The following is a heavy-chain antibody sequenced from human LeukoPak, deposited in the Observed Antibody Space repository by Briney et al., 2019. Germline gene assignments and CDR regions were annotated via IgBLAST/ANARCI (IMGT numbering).Heavy chain of an antibody. CDR2: IYYSGST. D-gene: IGHD2-15*01. V-gene: IGHV4-31*03. Sequence: PSETLSLTCTVSGGSISSGGYYWSWIRQHPGKGLEWIGYIYYSGSTYYNPSLKSRVTISVDTSKNQFSLKLSSVTAAETAVYYCARDPFTVAAYYMDVWGKGTTVTVPS. CDR1: GGSISSGGYY. CDR3: ARDPFTVAAYYMDV. J-gene: IGHJ6*03.